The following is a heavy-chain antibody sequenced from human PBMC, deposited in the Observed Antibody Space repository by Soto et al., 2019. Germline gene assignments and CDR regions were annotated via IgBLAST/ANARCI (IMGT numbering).Heavy chain of an antibody. Sequence: QVQLVQSGAEVKKPGASVKVSCKASGYTFTGYYMHWVRQAPGQGLEWMGWINPNSGGTNYAQKVQGRVTMTRDTSISTAYRELSRLRSDDTAVYYCARGEEYCSSTSCTNWFDPWGQLTLVTVSS. J-gene: IGHJ5*02. D-gene: IGHD2-2*01. CDR3: ARGEEYCSSTSCTNWFDP. CDR1: GYTFTGYY. CDR2: INPNSGGT. V-gene: IGHV1-2*02.